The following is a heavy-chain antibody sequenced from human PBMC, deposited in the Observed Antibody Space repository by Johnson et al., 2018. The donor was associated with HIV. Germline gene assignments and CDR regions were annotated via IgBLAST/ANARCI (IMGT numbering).Heavy chain of an antibody. J-gene: IGHJ3*02. CDR3: ARYFGVVIYDAFDI. V-gene: IGHV3-20*04. CDR1: GFTFDDYG. D-gene: IGHD3-3*01. Sequence: VQLVESGGGLVQPGRSMRLSCAASGFTFDDYGMSWVRQAPGQGLEWVSGISWNGGSTGYADSVKGRFSISRDNAKNSLYLQMNSLRAEDTALYYCARYFGVVIYDAFDIWGQGTMVTVSS. CDR2: ISWNGGST.